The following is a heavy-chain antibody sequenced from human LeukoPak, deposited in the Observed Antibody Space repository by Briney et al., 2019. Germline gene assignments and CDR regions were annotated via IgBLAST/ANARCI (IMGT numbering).Heavy chain of an antibody. CDR3: ARETMYYYDSRGSFDY. D-gene: IGHD3-22*01. CDR2: INPSGGST. Sequence: ASVKVSCKASGYTFTSYYMHWVRQAPGQGLEWMGIINPSGGSTSYAQKFQGRITMTRDTSTSTAYMELSSLRSEDTAVYYCARETMYYYDSRGSFDYWGQGTLVTVSS. J-gene: IGHJ4*02. CDR1: GYTFTSYY. V-gene: IGHV1-46*01.